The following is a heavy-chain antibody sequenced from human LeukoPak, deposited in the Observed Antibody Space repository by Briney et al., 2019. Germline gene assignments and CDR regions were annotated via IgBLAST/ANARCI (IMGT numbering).Heavy chain of an antibody. CDR3: ARVSRGKYMVRGVPLYYFDY. D-gene: IGHD3-10*01. CDR2: IYYSGST. Sequence: SETLSLTCTVSGGSISSYYWSWIRQPPGKGLEWIGYIYYSGSTNYNPSLKSRVTISVDTSKNQFSLKLSSVTAADTAVYYCARVSRGKYMVRGVPLYYFDYWGQGTLVTVSS. CDR1: GGSISSYY. V-gene: IGHV4-59*01. J-gene: IGHJ4*02.